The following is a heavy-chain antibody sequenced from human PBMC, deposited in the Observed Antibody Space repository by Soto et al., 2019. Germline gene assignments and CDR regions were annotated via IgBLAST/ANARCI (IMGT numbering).Heavy chain of an antibody. Sequence: QVQVVESGGGVVQPGRSLRLSCTVSGFTFSGHAMHWVRQAPGKGLEWVAQIWYDGSNKYYAESVKGRFTISRDNSKKILNVQMDSLRVDDTAVYYCARDGQSLAPYALDVWGQGTSVTVSS. V-gene: IGHV3-33*01. CDR1: GFTFSGHA. CDR3: ARDGQSLAPYALDV. CDR2: IWYDGSNK. J-gene: IGHJ6*02. D-gene: IGHD6-19*01.